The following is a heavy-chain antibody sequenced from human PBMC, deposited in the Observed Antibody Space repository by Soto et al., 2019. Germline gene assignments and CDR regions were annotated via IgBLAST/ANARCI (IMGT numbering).Heavy chain of an antibody. V-gene: IGHV4-30-4*01. D-gene: IGHD5-18*01. CDR3: ARELGGYKYGPGEVY. CDR2: IFYSGDT. J-gene: IGHJ4*02. CDR1: CGSISSGDYY. Sequence: PSETLSLTCTVSCGSISSGDYYWNWIRRPPGKGLEWIGYIFYSGDTYYNPSLKSRVIISMDTSQNQFSLKLNSVTAADTAVYYCARELGGYKYGPGEVYWGQGTLVTVSS.